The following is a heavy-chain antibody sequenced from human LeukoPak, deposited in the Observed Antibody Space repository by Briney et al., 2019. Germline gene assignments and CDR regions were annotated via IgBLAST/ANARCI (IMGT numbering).Heavy chain of an antibody. Sequence: PGGSLRLSCAASGFTFDDYAMHWVRQAPGKGLEWVSLISGDGGSTYYADSVKGLFTISRDNSKNSLYLQMNSLRTEDTALYYCAKAAYYYGSGSYYAFGYWGRGTLVTVSS. D-gene: IGHD3-10*01. CDR2: ISGDGGST. V-gene: IGHV3-43*02. CDR1: GFTFDDYA. J-gene: IGHJ4*02. CDR3: AKAAYYYGSGSYYAFGY.